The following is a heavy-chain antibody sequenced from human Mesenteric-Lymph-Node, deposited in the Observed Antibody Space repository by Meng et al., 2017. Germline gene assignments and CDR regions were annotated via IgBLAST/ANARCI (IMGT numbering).Heavy chain of an antibody. V-gene: IGHV1-8*01. CDR3: ARVGIVEMATMWAFDI. CDR1: GYTFTSYY. Sequence: ASVKVSCKASGYTFTSYYINWVRQATGQGLEWMGWMNRNSGNTGYAQKFQGRVTMTRNTSISTAYMELSSLRSEDTAVFYCARVGIVEMATMWAFDIWGQGTMVTVSS. J-gene: IGHJ3*02. CDR2: MNRNSGNT. D-gene: IGHD5-24*01.